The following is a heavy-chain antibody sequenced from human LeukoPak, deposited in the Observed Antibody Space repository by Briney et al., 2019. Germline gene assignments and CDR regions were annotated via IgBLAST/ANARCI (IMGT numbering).Heavy chain of an antibody. Sequence: PGGSLRLSCAASGITFSSYGMYWVRQAPGKGLEWVAVISHDGNNKYYADSVKGRFTISRDNSKNTLYLQMNSLRAEDTAVYYCAREIQLWTPGYWGQGTLVTVSS. CDR3: AREIQLWTPGY. CDR2: ISHDGNNK. D-gene: IGHD5-18*01. J-gene: IGHJ4*02. V-gene: IGHV3-30*03. CDR1: GITFSSYG.